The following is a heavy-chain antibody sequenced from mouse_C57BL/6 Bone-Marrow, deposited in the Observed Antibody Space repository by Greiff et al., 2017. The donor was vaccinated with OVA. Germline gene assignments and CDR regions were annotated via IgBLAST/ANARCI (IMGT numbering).Heavy chain of an antibody. CDR3: YSIDYASDGMGY. CDR1: GFNIKNTY. J-gene: IGHJ2*01. Sequence: VQLQQSVAELVRPGASVKLSCTASGFNIKNTYMHWVKQRPEQGLEWIGRIDPANGNTKYAPKFQGKATITADTSSNTAYLQLSSLTSEDTAISACYSIDYASDGMGYWGQGTTLTVSS. D-gene: IGHD6-5*01. V-gene: IGHV14-3*01. CDR2: IDPANGNT.